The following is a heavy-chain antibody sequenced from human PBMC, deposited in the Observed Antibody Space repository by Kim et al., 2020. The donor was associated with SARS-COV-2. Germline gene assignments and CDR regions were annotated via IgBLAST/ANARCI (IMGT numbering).Heavy chain of an antibody. CDR1: GYSFTSYW. J-gene: IGHJ3*02. Sequence: GESLKISCKGSGYSFTSYWIGWVRQMPGKGLEWMGIIYPGDSDTRYSPSFQGQVTISADKSISTAYLQWSSLKASDTAMYYCARSGILNGSGSYYHFEAFDIWGQGTMVTVSS. CDR2: IYPGDSDT. CDR3: ARSGILNGSGSYYHFEAFDI. D-gene: IGHD3-10*01. V-gene: IGHV5-51*01.